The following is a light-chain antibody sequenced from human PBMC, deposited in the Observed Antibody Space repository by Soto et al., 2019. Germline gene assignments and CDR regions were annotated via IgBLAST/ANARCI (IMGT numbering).Light chain of an antibody. V-gene: IGKV3-20*01. CDR3: QQYGSSPLT. CDR2: GAS. CDR1: QSVSSSY. Sequence: EIVLTQSPGTLSLSPGERATLSCRASQSVSSSYLAWYQQKPGQAPRLLIYGASSRATGIPDRFSGSGCGTDFTLTSSRLEPEDFAVYFCQQYGSSPLTFGGGTKVEIK. J-gene: IGKJ4*01.